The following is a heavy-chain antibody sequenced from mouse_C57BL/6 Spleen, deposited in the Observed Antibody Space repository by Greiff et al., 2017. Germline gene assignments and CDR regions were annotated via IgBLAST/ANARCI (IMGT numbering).Heavy chain of an antibody. V-gene: IGHV5-16*01. CDR1: GFTFSDYY. D-gene: IGHD2-3*01. J-gene: IGHJ3*01. CDR3: ARDDGYYGWFAD. Sequence: EVKVVESERGLVQPGSSMKLSCTASGFTFSDYYMAWVRQVPEKGLEWVANINYDGSSTYYLDSLKSRFIISRDNAKNILYLQMSSLKSEDTATYYCARDDGYYGWFADWGQGTLVTVSA. CDR2: INYDGSST.